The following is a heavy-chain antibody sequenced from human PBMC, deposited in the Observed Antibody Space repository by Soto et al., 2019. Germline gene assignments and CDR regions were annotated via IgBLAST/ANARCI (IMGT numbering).Heavy chain of an antibody. J-gene: IGHJ6*02. Sequence: GGSLRLSCAASGFTFSSYAMSWVRQAPGKGLEWVSAISGSGGSTYYADSVKGRFTISRDNSKNTLYLQMNSLRAEDTAVYYCAKDYYDFWSGPPFGHYYYGMDVWGQGTTVTVSS. CDR2: ISGSGGST. CDR3: AKDYYDFWSGPPFGHYYYGMDV. V-gene: IGHV3-23*01. CDR1: GFTFSSYA. D-gene: IGHD3-3*01.